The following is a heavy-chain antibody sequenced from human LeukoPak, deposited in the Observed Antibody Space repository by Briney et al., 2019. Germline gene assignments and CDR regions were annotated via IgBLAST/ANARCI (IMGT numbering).Heavy chain of an antibody. CDR1: GFTFSSYG. V-gene: IGHV3-30*18. J-gene: IGHJ4*02. CDR3: AKDRELHYFDY. CDR2: ISYDGSNK. Sequence: PGGSLRLSCAASGFTFSSYGMHWVRQAPGKGLEWVAVISYDGSNKYYADPVKGRFTISRDNSKNTLYLQMNSLRAEDTAVYYCAKDRELHYFDYWGQGTLVTVSS. D-gene: IGHD1-26*01.